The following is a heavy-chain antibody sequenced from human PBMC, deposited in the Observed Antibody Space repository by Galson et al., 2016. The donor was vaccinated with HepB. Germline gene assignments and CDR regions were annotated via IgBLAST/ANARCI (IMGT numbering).Heavy chain of an antibody. CDR2: ISTSSPI. Sequence: SLRLSCAASGITFNTYNMVWVRQAPGKGLEWVSYISTSSPISYRDSVKGRFTISRDNTKNSLYLQLNSLRAEDTAVYYCARITKTGTTSHFDYWGQGTLVTVSS. CDR1: GITFNTYN. J-gene: IGHJ4*02. V-gene: IGHV3-69-1*01. D-gene: IGHD1-7*01. CDR3: ARITKTGTTSHFDY.